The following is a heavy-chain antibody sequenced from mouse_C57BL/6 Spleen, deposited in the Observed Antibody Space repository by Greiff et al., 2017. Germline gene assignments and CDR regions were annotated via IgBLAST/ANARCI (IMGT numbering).Heavy chain of an antibody. CDR2: INPSSGYT. CDR3: ARAYGSSYVYYFDY. CDR1: GYTFTSYT. V-gene: IGHV1-4*01. J-gene: IGHJ2*01. D-gene: IGHD1-1*01. Sequence: QVQLQQSGAELARPGASVKMSCKASGYTFTSYTMHWVQQRPGQGLEWIGYINPSSGYTKYNQKFKDKATLTADKSSSTAYMQLSSLTSEDSAVYYGARAYGSSYVYYFDYWGQGTTLTVSS.